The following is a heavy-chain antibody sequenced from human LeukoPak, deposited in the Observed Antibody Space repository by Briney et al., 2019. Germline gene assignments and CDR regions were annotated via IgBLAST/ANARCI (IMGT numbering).Heavy chain of an antibody. V-gene: IGHV1-2*02. CDR1: GYTFTGYY. D-gene: IGHD2-2*01. J-gene: IGHJ4*02. CDR3: ARANTLYCSSTTCLFDY. Sequence: ASVKVSCKASGYTFTGYYMHWVRQAPGQGFEWMGWISPNSGVTNYAQKFQGRVTMTRDTSISTAHMELSRLRSDDTAVYYCARANTLYCSSTTCLFDYWGQGTLVTVSS. CDR2: ISPNSGVT.